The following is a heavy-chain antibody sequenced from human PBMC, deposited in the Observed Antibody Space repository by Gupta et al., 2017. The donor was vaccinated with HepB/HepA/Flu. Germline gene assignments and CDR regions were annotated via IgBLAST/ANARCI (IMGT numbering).Heavy chain of an antibody. CDR3: ARHGYYDSSGYYYVPQIFDY. V-gene: IGHV4-39*01. CDR2: IYYSGST. CDR1: GGSISSSSYY. D-gene: IGHD3-22*01. J-gene: IGHJ4*02. Sequence: QLQLQESGPGLVKPSETLSLTCTVSGGSISSSSYYWGWIRQPPGKGLEWIGSIYYSGSTYYTPSLKSRVPISVDTSKNQFSLKLSSVTAADTAVYYCARHGYYDSSGYYYVPQIFDYWGQGTLVTVSS.